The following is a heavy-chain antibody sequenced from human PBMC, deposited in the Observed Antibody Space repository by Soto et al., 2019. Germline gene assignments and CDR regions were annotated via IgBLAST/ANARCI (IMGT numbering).Heavy chain of an antibody. V-gene: IGHV3-74*01. CDR3: ARLRRGSKWAGTDDAFDI. CDR2: INSDGSST. D-gene: IGHD3-16*01. CDR1: GFTFSSYW. Sequence: GGSLRLSCAASGFTFSSYWMHWVRQAPGKGLVWVSRINSDGSSTSYADSVKGRFTISRDNAKNTLYLQMNSLRAEDTAVYYCARLRRGSKWAGTDDAFDIWGQGTMVTVSS. J-gene: IGHJ3*02.